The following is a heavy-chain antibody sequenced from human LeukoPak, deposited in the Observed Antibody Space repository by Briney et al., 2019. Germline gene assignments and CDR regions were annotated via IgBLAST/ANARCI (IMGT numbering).Heavy chain of an antibody. CDR2: ISSSSSYI. V-gene: IGHV3-21*01. J-gene: IGHJ6*03. D-gene: IGHD6-19*01. CDR3: ARVFRAVAGSFFYYYMDV. CDR1: GFTFSSYS. Sequence: GGSLRLSCAASGFTFSSYSMNWVRQAPGKGLEWVSSISSSSSYIYYADSVKGRFTISRDNAKNSLYLQVNSLRSEDTAVYYCARVFRAVAGSFFYYYMDVWGKGTTVTVSS.